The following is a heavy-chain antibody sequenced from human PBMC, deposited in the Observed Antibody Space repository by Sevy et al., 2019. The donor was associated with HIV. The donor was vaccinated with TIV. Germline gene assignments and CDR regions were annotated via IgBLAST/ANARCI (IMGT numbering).Heavy chain of an antibody. Sequence: GGSLRLSCAASGFTFRRYAMHWVRQAPGKGLGWVTVISYDGSNEYYIDSVKGRFTISRDNSKNILYLQMNSLRPEDTAVYYCARDGGGDYFDYWGQGTLVTVSS. J-gene: IGHJ4*02. CDR3: ARDGGGDYFDY. CDR2: ISYDGSNE. CDR1: GFTFRRYA. D-gene: IGHD2-15*01. V-gene: IGHV3-30*04.